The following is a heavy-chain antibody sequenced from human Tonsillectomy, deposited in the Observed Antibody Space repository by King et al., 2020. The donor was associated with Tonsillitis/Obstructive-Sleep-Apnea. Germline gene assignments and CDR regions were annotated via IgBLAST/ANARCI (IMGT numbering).Heavy chain of an antibody. Sequence: VQLQQWGAGLLRPSETLSLTCAVYGGSFGIYYYNWIRQPPGKGLEWVSYISSSSSYTNYADSVKGRFTISRDNAKNSLYLQMNSLRAEDTAVYYCARDRGAGYDYWGQGTLVTVSS. CDR1: GGSFGIYY. V-gene: IGHV3-11*06. CDR2: ISSSSSYT. D-gene: IGHD3-9*01. J-gene: IGHJ4*02. CDR3: ARDRGAGYDY.